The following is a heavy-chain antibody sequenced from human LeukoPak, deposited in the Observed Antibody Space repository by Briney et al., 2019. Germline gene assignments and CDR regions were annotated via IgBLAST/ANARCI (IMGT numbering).Heavy chain of an antibody. J-gene: IGHJ4*02. CDR2: IYYSGST. V-gene: IGHV4-59*01. CDR3: ARRHPNSSRLSRPMYFDY. Sequence: SETLSLTCTVSGGSISSYYWSWIRQPPGKALEWIGYIYYSGSTNYSPSLKSRVTISVDSSNNQFSLKLSSVTAADTAVYYCARRHPNSSRLSRPMYFDYWGQGTLVTVSS. D-gene: IGHD6-13*01. CDR1: GGSISSYY.